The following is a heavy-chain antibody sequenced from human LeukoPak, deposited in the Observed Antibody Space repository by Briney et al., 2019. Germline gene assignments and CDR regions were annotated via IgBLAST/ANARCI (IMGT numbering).Heavy chain of an antibody. Sequence: PSETLSLTCTVSGGSISSSSYYWGWIRQPPGKGLEWIGSIYYSGSTYYNPSLKSRVTISVDTSKNQFSLKLSSVTAADTAVYYCARRHGRCSDGSCYYPDYWGQGTLVTVSS. CDR2: IYYSGST. J-gene: IGHJ4*02. D-gene: IGHD2-15*01. V-gene: IGHV4-39*01. CDR3: ARRHGRCSDGSCYYPDY. CDR1: GGSISSSSYY.